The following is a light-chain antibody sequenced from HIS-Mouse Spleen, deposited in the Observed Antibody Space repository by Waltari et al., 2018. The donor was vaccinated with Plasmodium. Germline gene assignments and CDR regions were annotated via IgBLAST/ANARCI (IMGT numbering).Light chain of an antibody. CDR3: QQYGSSPIT. Sequence: EIVLTQSPGTLSLSPGERATLSCRASQSVSSSSLAWYKQKPGKAPRLPILGPPSRATGTPDRLSGSGSGTDFTLTISRLEPEDFAVYYCQQYGSSPITFGKGTRLEIK. J-gene: IGKJ5*01. CDR1: QSVSSSS. V-gene: IGKV3-20*01. CDR2: GPP.